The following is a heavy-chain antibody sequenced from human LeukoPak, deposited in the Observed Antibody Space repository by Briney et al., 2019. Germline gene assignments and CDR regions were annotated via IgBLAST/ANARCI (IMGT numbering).Heavy chain of an antibody. V-gene: IGHV4-59*01. D-gene: IGHD2-2*01. CDR3: ARGGPAAIMDAFDI. CDR1: GGSISSYY. J-gene: IGHJ3*02. Sequence: SETLSPTCTVSGGSISSYYWSWIRQPPGKGLEWIGYIYHSGSTNYNPSLKSRVTISVDTSKNQFSLKLSSVTAADTAVYYCARGGPAAIMDAFDIWGQGTMVTVSS. CDR2: IYHSGST.